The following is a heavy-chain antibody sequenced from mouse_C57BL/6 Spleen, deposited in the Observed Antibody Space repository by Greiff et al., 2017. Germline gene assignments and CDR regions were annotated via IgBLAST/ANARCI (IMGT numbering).Heavy chain of an antibody. CDR3: ARSGDYVYFDY. CDR2: IYPGDGDT. Sequence: LVESGPELVKPGASVKISCKASGYAFSSSWMNWVKQRPGKGLEWIGRIYPGDGDTNYNGKFKGKATLTADKSSSTAYMQLSSLTSEDSAVYFCARSGDYVYFDYWGQGTTLTVSS. J-gene: IGHJ2*01. D-gene: IGHD2-4*01. V-gene: IGHV1-82*01. CDR1: GYAFSSSW.